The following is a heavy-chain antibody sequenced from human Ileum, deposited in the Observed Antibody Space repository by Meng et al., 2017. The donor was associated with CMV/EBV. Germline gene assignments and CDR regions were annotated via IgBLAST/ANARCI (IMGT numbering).Heavy chain of an antibody. CDR2: ISGDGSNT. J-gene: IGHJ4*02. V-gene: IGHV3-74*01. D-gene: IGHD5-12*01. Sequence: ALGSTISSDGMHGVRQDPGKGLVWISRISGDGSNTNYADSVKGRLTISRDNAKNTLYLEVDSLRAEDTALYYCARGSSGYGNFDYWGQGNLVTVSS. CDR3: ARGSSGYGNFDY. CDR1: GSTISSDG.